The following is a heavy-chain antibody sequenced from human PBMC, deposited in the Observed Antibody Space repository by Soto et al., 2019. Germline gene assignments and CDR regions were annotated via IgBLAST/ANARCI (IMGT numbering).Heavy chain of an antibody. J-gene: IGHJ6*02. D-gene: IGHD5-18*01. CDR3: ATVRPSWALYTAMARGSPAVV. V-gene: IGHV3-23*01. CDR1: GFTFSSYA. CDR2: ISGSGGST. Sequence: PGGSLRLSCAASGFTFSSYAMSWVRQAPGKGLEWVSAISGSGGSTYYADSVKGRFTISRDNSKNTLYLQMNSLRAEDTAVYYCATVRPSWALYTAMARGSPAVVWGQGTTVTVSS.